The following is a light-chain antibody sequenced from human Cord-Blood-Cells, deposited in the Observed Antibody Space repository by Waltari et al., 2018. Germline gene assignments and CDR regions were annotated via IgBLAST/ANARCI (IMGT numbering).Light chain of an antibody. V-gene: IGKV2-28*01. CDR3: MQALQTPWT. Sequence: IVLPPSPPSLPADPVEPASISCRPSQSLLHSNEYNYLDWYLQNPGLSPQLLIYLGSNRASGVPDRFSGSGSGTDFTLKISRVEAEDVGVYYCMQALQTPWTFGQGTKVEIK. J-gene: IGKJ1*01. CDR2: LGS. CDR1: QSLLHSNEYNY.